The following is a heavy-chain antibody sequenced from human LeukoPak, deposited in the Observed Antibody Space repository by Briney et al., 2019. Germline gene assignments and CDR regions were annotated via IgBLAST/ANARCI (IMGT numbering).Heavy chain of an antibody. D-gene: IGHD4-11*01. CDR3: ARGLSRLPSGGY. CDR2: INHSGST. Sequence: PSETLSLTCAVYGGSLSGYSWSWIRQPPGKGLEWIGEINHSGSTNYNTSLKSRVTISVDTSKSQFSLKLRSVTAADTAVYYCARGLSRLPSGGYWGQGTLVTVSS. V-gene: IGHV4-34*01. J-gene: IGHJ4*02. CDR1: GGSLSGYS.